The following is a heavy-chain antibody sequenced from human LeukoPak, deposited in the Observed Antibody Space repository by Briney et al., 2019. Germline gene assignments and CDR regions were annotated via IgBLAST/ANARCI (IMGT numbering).Heavy chain of an antibody. CDR3: ARDFTSDY. V-gene: IGHV3-66*01. Sequence: GGSLRLSCVASGFTVSSNYMSWVRQAPGKGLEWLSVFYSGGSTYYADSVNGRFTMSRDNAKNSLYLQMNSLRAEDTAVYYCARDFTSDYWGQGTLVTVSS. CDR2: FYSGGST. D-gene: IGHD3-10*01. CDR1: GFTVSSNY. J-gene: IGHJ4*02.